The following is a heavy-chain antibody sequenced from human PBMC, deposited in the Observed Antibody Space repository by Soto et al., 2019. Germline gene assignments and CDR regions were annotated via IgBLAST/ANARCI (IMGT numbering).Heavy chain of an antibody. D-gene: IGHD2-21*01. Sequence: GGSLRLSCTASGFTVSDYSVNWVRQAPGRGLEWISYISSAGDLILYADSVKGRFTIARDIAKNSLYLQMDSLRDEDSAVYYCATWAIAVGGEGFWGQGTLVTVSS. CDR3: ATWAIAVGGEGF. J-gene: IGHJ4*02. CDR1: GFTVSDYS. V-gene: IGHV3-48*02. CDR2: ISSAGDLI.